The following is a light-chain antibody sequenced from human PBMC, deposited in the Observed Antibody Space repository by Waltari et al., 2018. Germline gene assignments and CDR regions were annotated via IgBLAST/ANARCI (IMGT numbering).Light chain of an antibody. V-gene: IGLV2-14*01. CDR3: SSYTRRSYWV. Sequence: QSALTQPASVSGSPGQSITISCTGTSSDLGLYDFVSWFQQHPGKAPKVIIYQVNNRPSGVSNRFSGSKSANTASLTISGLQAEDEADYYCSSYTRRSYWVFGGGTQLTVL. CDR1: SSDLGLYDF. J-gene: IGLJ3*02. CDR2: QVN.